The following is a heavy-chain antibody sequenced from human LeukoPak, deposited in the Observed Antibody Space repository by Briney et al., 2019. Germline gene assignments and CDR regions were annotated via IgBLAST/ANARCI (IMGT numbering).Heavy chain of an antibody. CDR1: GYTFTSYD. D-gene: IGHD6-19*01. CDR2: IIPIFGTA. V-gene: IGHV1-69*13. CDR3: AREIMYSSGWVHDY. Sequence: SVKVSCKASGYTFTSYDISWVRQAPGQGLEWMGGIIPIFGTANYAQKFQGRVTITADESTSTAYMELSSLRSEDTAVYYCAREIMYSSGWVHDYWGQGTLVTVSS. J-gene: IGHJ4*02.